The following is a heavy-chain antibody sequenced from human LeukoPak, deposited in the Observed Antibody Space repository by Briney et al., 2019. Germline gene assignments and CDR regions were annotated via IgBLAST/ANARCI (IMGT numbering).Heavy chain of an antibody. CDR1: AFNVSGYT. D-gene: IGHD6-19*01. V-gene: IGHV3-21*01. CDR3: AKDPVAGTKGGGADFDY. CDR2: IRSRNNYI. Sequence: GGSLRLSCAASAFNVSGYTVNWVRQAPGKGLEWISSIRSRNNYITYAASVEGRFTISRDNTKNTLYLQMASLRTEDTAVYYCAKDPVAGTKGGGADFDYWGQGTLVTVSS. J-gene: IGHJ4*02.